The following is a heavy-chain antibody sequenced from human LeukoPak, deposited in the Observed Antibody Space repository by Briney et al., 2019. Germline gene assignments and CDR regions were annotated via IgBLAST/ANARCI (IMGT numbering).Heavy chain of an antibody. D-gene: IGHD2-2*01. Sequence: SETLSLTCAVYGGSFSDYYWSWIRQPPGKGLEWIGEINHSGHTNYNPSLKSRVSISVDTSKNQFSLKVRSVTAADTAVYYCARRYCCSISCRIDSWGQGTLVTVSS. CDR2: INHSGHT. V-gene: IGHV4-34*01. J-gene: IGHJ4*02. CDR1: GGSFSDYY. CDR3: ARRYCCSISCRIDS.